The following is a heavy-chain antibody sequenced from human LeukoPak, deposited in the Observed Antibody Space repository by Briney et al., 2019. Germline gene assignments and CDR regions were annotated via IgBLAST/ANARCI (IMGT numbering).Heavy chain of an antibody. D-gene: IGHD3-10*01. CDR2: IYSGGST. Sequence: GGSLSLSCAASGFTVSSNYMSWVRQAPGKGLEWVSVIYSGGSTYYADSVKGRFTISRDNSKNTLYLQMNSLRAEDTAVYYCARVPDREYYFDYWGQGTLVTVSS. J-gene: IGHJ4*02. CDR1: GFTVSSNY. V-gene: IGHV3-53*01. CDR3: ARVPDREYYFDY.